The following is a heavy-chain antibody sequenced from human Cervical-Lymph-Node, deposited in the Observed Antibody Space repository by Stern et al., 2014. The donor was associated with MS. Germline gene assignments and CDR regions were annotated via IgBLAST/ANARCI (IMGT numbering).Heavy chain of an antibody. CDR1: GFSLTTRDVA. Sequence: QVTLKESGPTLLKPTQTLTLTCSFSGFSLTTRDVAVGRIRPPPGQALQWLALIYWDDDERYSPSLKNRLSISKDTFRNRVVLTMTGMDPVDTGTYFCARRMVRSDYFDYWGQGILVTVSS. V-gene: IGHV2-5*02. CDR3: ARRMVRSDYFDY. J-gene: IGHJ4*02. D-gene: IGHD3-10*01. CDR2: IYWDDDE.